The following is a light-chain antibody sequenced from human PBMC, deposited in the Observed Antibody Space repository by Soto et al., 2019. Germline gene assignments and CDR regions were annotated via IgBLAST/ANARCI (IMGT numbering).Light chain of an antibody. CDR2: GAS. CDR1: QSVSSSY. Sequence: EIVLTQSPGTLSLSPGERATLSCRASQSVSSSYLAWYQQKPGQAPRLLIYGASSRATVIPDRFSGSGSGTDFTLTISRLEPEDFAVYYCQQYGSSPPWTFGQGNKVEIK. J-gene: IGKJ1*01. CDR3: QQYGSSPPWT. V-gene: IGKV3-20*01.